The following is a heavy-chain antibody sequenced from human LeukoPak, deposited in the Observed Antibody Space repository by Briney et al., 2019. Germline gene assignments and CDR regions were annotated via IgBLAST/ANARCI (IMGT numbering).Heavy chain of an antibody. J-gene: IGHJ4*02. Sequence: SETLSLTCTVSGYSISSGYYWGWIRQPPGKGLEWIGSIYHSGSTYYNPSLKSRVTISVDTSKNQFSLKLSSVTAADTAVYYCARGSGRRDYWGQGTLVTVSS. CDR2: IYHSGST. V-gene: IGHV4-38-2*02. D-gene: IGHD2-15*01. CDR1: GYSISSGYY. CDR3: ARGSGRRDY.